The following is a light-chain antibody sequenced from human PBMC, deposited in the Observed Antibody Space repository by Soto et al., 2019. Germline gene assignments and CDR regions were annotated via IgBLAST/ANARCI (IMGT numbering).Light chain of an antibody. CDR2: AAS. V-gene: IGKV1-39*01. Sequence: DIQMTQSPSSLSASVGDRVTITCRASQSIDNYLNWYQQKPGKAPNLLIYAASTLLSGVPSRFSGRASGTHFTLTISSLQPEDFATYYCQQSYSSPETFGQGTKVEIK. J-gene: IGKJ1*01. CDR1: QSIDNY. CDR3: QQSYSSPET.